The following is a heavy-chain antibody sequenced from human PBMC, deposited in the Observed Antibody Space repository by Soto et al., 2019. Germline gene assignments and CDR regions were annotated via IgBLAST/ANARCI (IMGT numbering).Heavy chain of an antibody. CDR1: GGSISGTNYY. Sequence: PSETLSLTCTVSGGSISGTNYYWGWIRQPPGKGLEWIGSVYYGGNTFYNPSLKSRISISLHTSKNQFSLRLTSVTAADTAVYYCARLSGWPYWGQGSLVTVPQ. CDR3: ARLSGWPY. J-gene: IGHJ4*02. V-gene: IGHV4-39*01. CDR2: VYYGGNT. D-gene: IGHD6-19*01.